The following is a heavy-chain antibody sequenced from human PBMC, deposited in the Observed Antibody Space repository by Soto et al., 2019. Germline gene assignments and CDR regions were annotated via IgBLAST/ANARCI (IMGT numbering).Heavy chain of an antibody. J-gene: IGHJ6*02. CDR2: IYYSGST. Sequence: SETLSLTCTVSDGSISSGGYYWSWIRQHPGKGLEWIGYIYYSGSTYYNPSLKSRVTISVDTSKNQFSLKLSSVTAADTAVYYCARDLDYDFWSGYFLPGMDVWGQGTTVTVSS. CDR1: DGSISSGGYY. CDR3: ARDLDYDFWSGYFLPGMDV. V-gene: IGHV4-31*03. D-gene: IGHD3-3*01.